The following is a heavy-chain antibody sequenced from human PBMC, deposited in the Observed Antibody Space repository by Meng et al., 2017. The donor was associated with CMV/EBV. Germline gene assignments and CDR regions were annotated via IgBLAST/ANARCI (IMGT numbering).Heavy chain of an antibody. V-gene: IGHV3-21*01. D-gene: IGHD3-3*01. CDR1: GFTFSSYS. CDR2: ISSSSSYI. Sequence: EVQLVESGXXXXXPXXAXXLSCAASGFTFSSYSMNWVRQAPGKGLEWVSSISSSSSYIYYADSVKGRFTISRDNAKNSLYLQMNSLRAEDTAVYYCARYEEGYGMDVWGQGTTVTVSS. CDR3: ARYEEGYGMDV. J-gene: IGHJ6*02.